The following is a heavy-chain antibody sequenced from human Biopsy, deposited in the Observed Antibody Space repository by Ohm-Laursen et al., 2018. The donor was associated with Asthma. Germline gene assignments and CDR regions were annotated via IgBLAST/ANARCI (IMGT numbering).Heavy chain of an antibody. V-gene: IGHV1-18*04. J-gene: IGHJ4*02. CDR1: GYPFTDYY. D-gene: IGHD5-24*01. Sequence: GSSVKVSCKASGYPFTDYYVHWVRQAPGQGLEWMGWISPFTGDTHFGQKFQGRVTMTTDTSTDTAYMELRSLRSDDTAVYYCARHPYNFGGFDYWGQGSLVLVSS. CDR3: ARHPYNFGGFDY. CDR2: ISPFTGDT.